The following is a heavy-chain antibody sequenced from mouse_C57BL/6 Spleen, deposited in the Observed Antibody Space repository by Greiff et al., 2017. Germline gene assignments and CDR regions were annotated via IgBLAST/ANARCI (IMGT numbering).Heavy chain of an antibody. CDR1: GYTFTSYW. Sequence: QVQLQQPGTELVKPGASVKLSCKASGYTFTSYWMHWVKQRPGQGLEWIGNINPSNGGTNYNEKFKCKATLSVDTSSITAYMQLSSLTPEDTAFYYCARYDYGSSPYAMDYWGQGTSVTVSS. CDR2: INPSNGGT. J-gene: IGHJ4*01. CDR3: ARYDYGSSPYAMDY. D-gene: IGHD1-1*01. V-gene: IGHV1-53*01.